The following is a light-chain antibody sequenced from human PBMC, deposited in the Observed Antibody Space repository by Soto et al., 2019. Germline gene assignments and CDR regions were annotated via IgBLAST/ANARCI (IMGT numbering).Light chain of an antibody. CDR3: SSYAASDSFVV. Sequence: QSVLTQPPSASGSPGQSVTISCTGTSSDVGGYNYVSWYQHHPDKAPKLIIYEVYKRPSGVPDRFSGSKSGNTASLTVSGLQAEDGAEYYCSSYAASDSFVVFGGGTKLTVL. CDR2: EVY. V-gene: IGLV2-8*01. CDR1: SSDVGGYNY. J-gene: IGLJ2*01.